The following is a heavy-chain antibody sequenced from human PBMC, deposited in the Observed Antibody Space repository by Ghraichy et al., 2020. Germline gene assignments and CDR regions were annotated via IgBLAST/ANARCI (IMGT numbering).Heavy chain of an antibody. CDR2: INHGGST. J-gene: IGHJ3*02. CDR1: GGSFSGYY. Sequence: SETLSLTCAVYGGSFSGYYWSWIRQPPGKGLEWIGEINHGGSTNYNPSLKSRVTISVDTSKNQFSLKLSSVTAADTAVYYCARGSVVPAAMKNAFDIWGQGTMVTVSS. V-gene: IGHV4-34*01. D-gene: IGHD2-2*01. CDR3: ARGSVVPAAMKNAFDI.